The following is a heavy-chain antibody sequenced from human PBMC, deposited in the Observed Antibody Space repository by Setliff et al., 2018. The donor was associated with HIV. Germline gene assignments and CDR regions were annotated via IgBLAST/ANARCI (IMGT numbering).Heavy chain of an antibody. J-gene: IGHJ4*02. D-gene: IGHD3-3*01. CDR3: ARANFWSGYYGY. CDR2: IKSKTDGGTT. Sequence: PSETLSLSCAASGFTFSNAWMSWVRQAPGKGLEWVGRIKSKTDGGTTDYAAPVKGRFTISRDDSKNTLYLQMNSLKTADTAVYYCARANFWSGYYGYWGQGTLVTVSS. CDR1: GFTFSNAW. V-gene: IGHV3-15*01.